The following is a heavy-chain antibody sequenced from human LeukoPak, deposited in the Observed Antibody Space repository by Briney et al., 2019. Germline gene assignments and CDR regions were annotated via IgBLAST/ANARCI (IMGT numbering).Heavy chain of an antibody. J-gene: IGHJ4*02. D-gene: IGHD3-3*01. Sequence: GGSLRLSCGASGFTFSSYAVSWVRQAPGKGLEWVSAISGSGGSTYYADSVKGRFTISRDNSKNTLYLQMNSQRAEDTAVYYCAKPNRFLEWSDYWGQGTLVTVSS. CDR2: ISGSGGST. CDR1: GFTFSSYA. CDR3: AKPNRFLEWSDY. V-gene: IGHV3-23*01.